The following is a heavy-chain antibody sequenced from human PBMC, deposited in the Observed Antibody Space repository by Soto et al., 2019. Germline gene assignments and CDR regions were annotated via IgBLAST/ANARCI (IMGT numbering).Heavy chain of an antibody. CDR3: ARDTYYYDSSGSGHGMDV. Sequence: PGGSLRLFCAASGFTFSGYVMHWVRQAPGKGLEWVAVIWYDGSNKYYADSVKGRFTISRDNSKNTLYLQMNSLRAEDTAVYYCARDTYYYDSSGSGHGMDVWGQGTTVTVSS. CDR1: GFTFSGYV. V-gene: IGHV3-33*01. D-gene: IGHD3-22*01. J-gene: IGHJ6*02. CDR2: IWYDGSNK.